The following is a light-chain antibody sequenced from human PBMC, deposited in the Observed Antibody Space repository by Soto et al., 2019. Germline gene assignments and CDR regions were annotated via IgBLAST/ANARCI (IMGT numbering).Light chain of an antibody. CDR3: QQYGSSPYT. V-gene: IGKV3D-20*01. J-gene: IGKJ2*01. CDR1: QTVSSSY. CDR2: DAS. Sequence: DIVLTQSPATLSLSPGERATLSCGASQTVSSSYLAWYQQKPGLAPRLLIYDASSRATSIPDRFSGSGSGTYFTLTISRLEPEDFAVYYCQQYGSSPYTFGHGTKLESK.